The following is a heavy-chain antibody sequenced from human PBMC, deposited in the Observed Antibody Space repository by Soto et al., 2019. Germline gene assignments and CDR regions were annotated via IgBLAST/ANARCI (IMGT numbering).Heavy chain of an antibody. Sequence: GGSLRLSCAASGFTFSSYAMSWVRQAPGKGLEWVSAISGSGGSTYYADSVKGRFTISRDNSKNTLYLQMNSLRAEDTAVYYCAKGSTGYGYELLDYWGQGTLVTVSS. D-gene: IGHD5-18*01. CDR2: ISGSGGST. J-gene: IGHJ4*02. CDR3: AKGSTGYGYELLDY. V-gene: IGHV3-23*01. CDR1: GFTFSSYA.